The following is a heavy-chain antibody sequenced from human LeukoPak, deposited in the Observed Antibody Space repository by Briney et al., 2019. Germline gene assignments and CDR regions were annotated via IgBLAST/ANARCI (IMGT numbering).Heavy chain of an antibody. V-gene: IGHV4-30-4*01. CDR2: IYHSAGS. Sequence: SLTCTXSGDSVTNDDVFWGWTRQPPGEGLEYIGYIYHSAGSYYNPSLKSRLTMSIDTSRNQFSLKLTSVTAADTAVYHCARGLRYSKSYVAEYWGLGTLVTVSS. J-gene: IGHJ4*02. CDR3: ARGLRYSKSYVAEY. CDR1: GDSVTNDDVF. D-gene: IGHD5-12*01.